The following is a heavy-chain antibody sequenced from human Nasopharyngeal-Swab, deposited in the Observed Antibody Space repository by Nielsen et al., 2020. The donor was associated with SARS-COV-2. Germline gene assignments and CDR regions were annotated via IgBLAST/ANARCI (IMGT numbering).Heavy chain of an antibody. CDR3: ANLPYGSGSYYRPGAFDI. Sequence: GGSLRLSCAASGFTFSSYAMSWVRQAPGKGLEWVSAISGSGGSTYYADSVKGRFTISRDNSKNTLYLQMNSLRAEDTAVYYCANLPYGSGSYYRPGAFDIWGQGTMVTVSS. CDR1: GFTFSSYA. J-gene: IGHJ3*02. CDR2: ISGSGGST. V-gene: IGHV3-23*01. D-gene: IGHD3-10*01.